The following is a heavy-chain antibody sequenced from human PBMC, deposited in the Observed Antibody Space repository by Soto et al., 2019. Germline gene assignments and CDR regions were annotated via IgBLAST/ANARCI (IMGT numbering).Heavy chain of an antibody. J-gene: IGHJ4*02. Sequence: EVQLLESGGGLVQPGGSLRLACAASGFTFNNYAMTWVRQAPGKGLEWVSAISGGGATTSYADSVKGRFTVSRDGSKNTLYLQMSRLRAEDTALYYCAKGRGGSGSLTPRVDFWGQGTLVTVSS. D-gene: IGHD3-10*01. CDR2: ISGGGATT. V-gene: IGHV3-23*01. CDR1: GFTFNNYA. CDR3: AKGRGGSGSLTPRVDF.